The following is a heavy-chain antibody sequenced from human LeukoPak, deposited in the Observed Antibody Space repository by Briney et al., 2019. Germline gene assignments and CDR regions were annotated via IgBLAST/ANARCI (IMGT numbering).Heavy chain of an antibody. CDR3: ITGRGEYFQH. V-gene: IGHV4-59*01. J-gene: IGHJ1*01. CDR2: IYFTGST. D-gene: IGHD1-14*01. Sequence: PSETLSLTCTGSGGSISNYHWSWIRQPPGKGLEWIGFIYFTGSTNYNPSLKGRVTISVDTSKNQFSLRLNSLTAADTAVYYCITGRGEYFQHWGQGTLVTVSS. CDR1: GGSISNYH.